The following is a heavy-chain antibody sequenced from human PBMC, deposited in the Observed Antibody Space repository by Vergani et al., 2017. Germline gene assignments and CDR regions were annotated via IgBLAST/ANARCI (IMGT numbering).Heavy chain of an antibody. D-gene: IGHD6-13*01. V-gene: IGHV4-59*01. J-gene: IGHJ3*02. CDR2: IYYRGST. CDR1: GGSISSYY. Sequence: QVQLQESGPGLLKPSETLSLTCTVSGGSISSYYSSWIRQPPGKGLEWIGYIYYRGSTNYNPSLKSRVTISVDTSKNQFSLKLSSVTAADTAVYYCASVASWYRSFAIGGQGRMVTVSS. CDR3: ASVASWYRSFAI.